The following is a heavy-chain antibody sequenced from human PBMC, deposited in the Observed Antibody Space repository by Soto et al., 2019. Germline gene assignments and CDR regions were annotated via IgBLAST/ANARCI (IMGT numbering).Heavy chain of an antibody. D-gene: IGHD3-3*01. CDR1: GFTFSSYA. V-gene: IGHV3-23*01. Sequence: GGSLRLSCAASGFTFSSYAMSWVRQAPGKGLEWVSAISGSGGSTYYADSVKGRFTISRDNSKNTLYLQMNSLRAEDTAVCYCAKAATLEWLLVHYYYGMDVWGQGTTVTVSS. J-gene: IGHJ6*02. CDR3: AKAATLEWLLVHYYYGMDV. CDR2: ISGSGGST.